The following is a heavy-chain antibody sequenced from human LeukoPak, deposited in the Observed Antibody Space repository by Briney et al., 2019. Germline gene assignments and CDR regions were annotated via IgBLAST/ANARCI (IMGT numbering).Heavy chain of an antibody. Sequence: SETLSLTCAVYGGSFSDYFWNWIRQTPGKGLEGIGEINHGGGTNYNPSLKSRATISVDTSKNQFSLKLSSVTAADTAVYYCARDDYDILTGYDYYYMDVWGKGTTVTVSS. D-gene: IGHD3-9*01. V-gene: IGHV4-34*01. CDR1: GGSFSDYF. CDR2: INHGGGT. CDR3: ARDDYDILTGYDYYYMDV. J-gene: IGHJ6*03.